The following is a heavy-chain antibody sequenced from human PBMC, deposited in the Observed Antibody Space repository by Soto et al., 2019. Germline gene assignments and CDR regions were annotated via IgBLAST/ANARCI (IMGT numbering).Heavy chain of an antibody. Sequence: EVQLVESGGGLVKPGGSLRLSCAASGFTFSSYSMNWVRQAPGKGLECVSSISSSSSYIYYPDSVKGRFTISRDNAKNSLYLQMNSLRAEDTAVYYCARDLYSSSARYFDYWGQGTLVTVSS. CDR2: ISSSSSYI. V-gene: IGHV3-21*01. J-gene: IGHJ4*02. CDR3: ARDLYSSSARYFDY. CDR1: GFTFSSYS. D-gene: IGHD6-6*01.